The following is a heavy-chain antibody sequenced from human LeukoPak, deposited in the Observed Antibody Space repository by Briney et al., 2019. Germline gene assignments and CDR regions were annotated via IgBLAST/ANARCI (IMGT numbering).Heavy chain of an antibody. CDR3: ARAAAYCGGDCYSGSLNYYGMDV. J-gene: IGHJ6*02. D-gene: IGHD2-21*02. V-gene: IGHV1-69*02. CDR1: GATFSSYT. Sequence: ASVTVSCKASGATFSSYTISWVRQAPGQGLEWMGRIIPILGIANYAQKFQGRVTITADKSTSTAYMELSSLRSEDTAVYYCARAAAYCGGDCYSGSLNYYGMDVWGQGTTVTVSS. CDR2: IIPILGIA.